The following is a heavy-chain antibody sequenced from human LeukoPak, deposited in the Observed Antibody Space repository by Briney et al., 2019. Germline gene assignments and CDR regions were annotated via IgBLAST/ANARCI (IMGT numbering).Heavy chain of an antibody. CDR1: GFTFSSYS. D-gene: IGHD6-19*01. CDR2: ISSSSSYI. Sequence: PGGSLRLSCAASGFTFSSYSMNWVRQAPGKGLEWVSSISSSSSYIYYADSVKGRFTISRDNAKNSLYLQMNSLRAEDTAVYYCARDMRRGWYFDYWGQGTLVTASS. V-gene: IGHV3-21*01. J-gene: IGHJ4*02. CDR3: ARDMRRGWYFDY.